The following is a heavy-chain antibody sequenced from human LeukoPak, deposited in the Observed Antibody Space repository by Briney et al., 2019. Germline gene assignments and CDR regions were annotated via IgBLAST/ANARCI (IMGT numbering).Heavy chain of an antibody. Sequence: SVKVSCKASGGTFSSYAISWVRQAPGQGLEWMGGIIPIFGTANYAQKFQGRVTITADKSTSTAYMELSSLRSEDTAVYYCAQYYYGSGSYYMDVWGKGTTVTVSS. CDR1: GGTFSSYA. CDR3: AQYYYGSGSYYMDV. CDR2: IIPIFGTA. D-gene: IGHD3-10*01. J-gene: IGHJ6*03. V-gene: IGHV1-69*06.